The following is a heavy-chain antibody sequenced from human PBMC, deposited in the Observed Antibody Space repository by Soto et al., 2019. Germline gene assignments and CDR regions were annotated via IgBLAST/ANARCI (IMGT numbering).Heavy chain of an antibody. J-gene: IGHJ3*02. V-gene: IGHV4-59*01. CDR2: IFYNGNT. CDR3: ATIPLTGDEFDAIDI. Sequence: SETLSLTRTGSCISISSYYWSWIRQPPGKGLEGIGHIFYNGNTNYNPSLKSQVTMSVDTYKNQFSLKLSSVNAAEAAFYYCATIPLTGDEFDAIDIWGQGTMVTVSS. D-gene: IGHD7-27*01. CDR1: CISISSYY.